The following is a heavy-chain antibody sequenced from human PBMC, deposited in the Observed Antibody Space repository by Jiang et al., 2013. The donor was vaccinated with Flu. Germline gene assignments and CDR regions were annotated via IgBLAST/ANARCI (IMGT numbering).Heavy chain of an antibody. V-gene: IGHV4-31*03. CDR2: IHHTGST. Sequence: GPGLVKPSETLSLTCQVSGGSISRNIYYWTWIRQIPGNGLEWIGYIHHTGSTYYNPSLKSRLTMSVDTSENQFSLKLSSLTAADTAVYFCVRGVYCGDNCYKGTDYWGQGALVTVSS. D-gene: IGHD2/OR15-2a*01. CDR3: VRGVYCGDNCYKGTDY. J-gene: IGHJ4*02. CDR1: GGSISRNIYY.